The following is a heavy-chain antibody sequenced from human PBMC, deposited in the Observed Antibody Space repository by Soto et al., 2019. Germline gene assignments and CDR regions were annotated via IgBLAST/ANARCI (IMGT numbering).Heavy chain of an antibody. J-gene: IGHJ6*02. CDR1: GFTFSSYG. Sequence: GGSLRLSCAASGFTFSSYGMHWVRQAPGKGLEWVAVISYDGSNKYYADSVKGRFTISRDNSKNTLYLQMNSLRAEDTAVYYCAKSLGMVTSPFYYYYGMDVWGQGTTVTVSS. CDR2: ISYDGSNK. D-gene: IGHD5-18*01. V-gene: IGHV3-30*18. CDR3: AKSLGMVTSPFYYYYGMDV.